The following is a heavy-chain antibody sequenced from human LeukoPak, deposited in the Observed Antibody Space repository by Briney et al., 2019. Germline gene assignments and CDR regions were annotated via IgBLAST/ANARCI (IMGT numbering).Heavy chain of an antibody. CDR3: AASGWTPGLDY. Sequence: SETLSLTCAIYSGSFSGYYWNWIRQPPGKGLEWIGEINHSGFTNYNPSLNSRVTMSVDTSKNQFSLNLTSVTAADTAEYYCAASGWTPGLDYWGQGTPATVSS. D-gene: IGHD6-19*01. J-gene: IGHJ4*02. V-gene: IGHV4-34*01. CDR1: SGSFSGYY. CDR2: INHSGFT.